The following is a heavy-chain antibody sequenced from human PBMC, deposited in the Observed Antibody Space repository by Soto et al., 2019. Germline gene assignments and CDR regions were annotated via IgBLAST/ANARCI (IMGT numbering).Heavy chain of an antibody. J-gene: IGHJ5*02. Sequence: SETLSLSCTVSGGSISSHDFYWGWIGPPKGKGLECIGYIYYSGRTYYNPSLNSRVTISVDTSKNQISRKLSSVTAAYTAVYSCARGPGSVVGFNWFDPWGQGTLATVSS. CDR3: ARGPGSVVGFNWFDP. D-gene: IGHD2-15*01. CDR2: IYYSGRT. CDR1: GGSISSHDFY. V-gene: IGHV4-30-4*01.